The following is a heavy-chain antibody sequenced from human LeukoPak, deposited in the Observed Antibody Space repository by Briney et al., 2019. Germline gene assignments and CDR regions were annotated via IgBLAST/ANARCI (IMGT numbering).Heavy chain of an antibody. CDR3: ARDRVAVAGPRYDYGMDV. CDR1: GVSFSGYD. CDR2: INHSGST. J-gene: IGHJ6*02. D-gene: IGHD6-19*01. Sequence: SETLSLSCAVYGVSFSGYDWSWIRQPPGKGLEWIGAINHSGSTNYNPSLKSRVTISVDASKYQFSLKLSSVTAADTAVYYCARDRVAVAGPRYDYGMDVWGQGTTVTVSS. V-gene: IGHV4-34*01.